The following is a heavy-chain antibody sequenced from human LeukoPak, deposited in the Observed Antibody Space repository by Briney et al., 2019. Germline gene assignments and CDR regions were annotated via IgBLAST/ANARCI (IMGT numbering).Heavy chain of an antibody. J-gene: IGHJ5*02. D-gene: IGHD3-3*01. CDR3: AKGMSGYHRLNWFDP. Sequence: PGRSLRLSCAASGFTFDDYAMHWVRQAPGKGLEWVSGISWNSGSIGYADSVKGRFTISRDNAKNSLYLQVNSLRAEDTALYYCAKGMSGYHRLNWFDPWGQGTLVTVSS. CDR2: ISWNSGSI. CDR1: GFTFDDYA. V-gene: IGHV3-9*01.